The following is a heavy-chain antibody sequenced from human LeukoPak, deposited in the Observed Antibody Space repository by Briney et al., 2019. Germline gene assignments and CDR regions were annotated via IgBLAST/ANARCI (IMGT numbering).Heavy chain of an antibody. CDR3: ARAVAGTHWFDP. Sequence: GGSPRLSCAASGFTFSSYAMSWVRQAPGKGLEWVSAISGSGGSTYYADSVKGRFTISIDNSKNTLYLQMNSLRAGDTAVYYCARAVAGTHWFDPWGQGTLVIVSS. D-gene: IGHD6-19*01. J-gene: IGHJ5*02. CDR2: ISGSGGST. CDR1: GFTFSSYA. V-gene: IGHV3-23*01.